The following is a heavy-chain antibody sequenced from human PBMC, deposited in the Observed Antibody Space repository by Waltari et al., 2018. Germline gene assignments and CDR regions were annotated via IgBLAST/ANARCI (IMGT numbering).Heavy chain of an antibody. CDR3: AGESYSSSWRGYYFDY. D-gene: IGHD6-13*01. J-gene: IGHJ4*02. CDR1: GGTFSSYT. Sequence: QVQLVQSGAEVTKPGSSVKVSCKASGGTFSSYTISWVRQAPGEGLEWMGRIIRILGIASCAQKLQGRVTVTADKSTSTDYMKLSRLRSEDTAVYYCAGESYSSSWRGYYFDYWGQGTLVTVSS. V-gene: IGHV1-69*08. CDR2: IIRILGIA.